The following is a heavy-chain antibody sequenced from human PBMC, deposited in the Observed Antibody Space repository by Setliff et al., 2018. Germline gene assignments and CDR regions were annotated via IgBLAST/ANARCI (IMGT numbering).Heavy chain of an antibody. D-gene: IGHD3-10*01. CDR1: SGSISSDNYY. Sequence: SETLSLTCTVSSGSISSDNYYWGWIRQPPGKGLEWIGTPSYNGNAYYTPSLKSRVTISIDTSKNQFSLKLSSVTAADTAVYYCARHTIAMSTIISYFDYWGQGTLVTVSS. V-gene: IGHV4-39*01. CDR3: ARHTIAMSTIISYFDY. CDR2: PSYNGNA. J-gene: IGHJ4*02.